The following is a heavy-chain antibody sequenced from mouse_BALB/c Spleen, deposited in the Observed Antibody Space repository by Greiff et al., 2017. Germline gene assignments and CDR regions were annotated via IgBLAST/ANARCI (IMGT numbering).Heavy chain of an antibody. CDR3: SICAYGNFCFAY. D-gene: IGHD2-1*01. Sequence: EVQLVESGGGLVQPGGSRKLSCAASGFTFSSFGMHWVRQTPEKGLEWVAYISSGSSNIYYADKVKGRFTISRDNPKNNLFLQMTSLRSAVTAMYYVSICAYGNFCFAYWGQGTLVTVSA. CDR1: GFTFSSFG. J-gene: IGHJ3*01. V-gene: IGHV5-17*02. CDR2: ISSGSSNI.